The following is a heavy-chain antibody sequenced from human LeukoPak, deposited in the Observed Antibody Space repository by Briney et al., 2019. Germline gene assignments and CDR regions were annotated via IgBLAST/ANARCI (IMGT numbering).Heavy chain of an antibody. D-gene: IGHD2-15*01. CDR3: ARVYCTGGSCYGPFDD. CDR1: RFTFRSYG. J-gene: IGHJ4*02. V-gene: IGHV3-33*01. CDR2: IWFDGSNK. Sequence: GRSLRLSCAASRFTFRSYGMHWVRQAPGKGLEWVAVIWFDGSNKYYADSVKGRFTISRDNSKNTLYLQMNSLRAEDTSVYYCARVYCTGGSCYGPFDDWGEGTLVTVSS.